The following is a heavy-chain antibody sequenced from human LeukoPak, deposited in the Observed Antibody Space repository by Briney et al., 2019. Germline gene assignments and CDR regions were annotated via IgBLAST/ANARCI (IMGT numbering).Heavy chain of an antibody. CDR3: ARDATTYYYDSSGYSY. CDR1: GGTFSSYA. D-gene: IGHD3-22*01. CDR2: IIPILGIA. V-gene: IGHV1-69*04. Sequence: SEKVSCKASGGTFSSYAISWVRQAPGQGLEWMGRIIPILGIANYAQKFQGRVTITADKSTSTAYMELSSLRSEDTAVYYCARDATTYYYDSSGYSYWGQGTLVTVSS. J-gene: IGHJ4*02.